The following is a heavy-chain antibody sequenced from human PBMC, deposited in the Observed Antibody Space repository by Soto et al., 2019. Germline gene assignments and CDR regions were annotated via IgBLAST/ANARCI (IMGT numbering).Heavy chain of an antibody. Sequence: VGSLRLSCAASGFTFSAYNMNWVRQPPGKGLEWVSSITSSSSSIYYADSLKGRFTISRDNAKNSLYLQMNSLRAEDTAVYYCASHYGDNGWFDPWGQGTLVTVSS. CDR3: ASHYGDNGWFDP. J-gene: IGHJ5*02. CDR1: GFTFSAYN. V-gene: IGHV3-21*06. D-gene: IGHD4-17*01. CDR2: ITSSSSSI.